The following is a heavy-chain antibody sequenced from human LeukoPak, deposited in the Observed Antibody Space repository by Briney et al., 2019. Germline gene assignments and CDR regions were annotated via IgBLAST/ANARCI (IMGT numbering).Heavy chain of an antibody. CDR2: ISGSGGST. CDR3: AKDLFHRYSSPTTYDY. Sequence: GGSLRLSCAASGVTFSSYAMSWVRQAPGKGLEWVSAISGSGGSTYYADSVKGRFTISRDNSKNTLYLQMNSLRGERPSATDRAKDLFHRYSSPTTYDYWGQGTLVTVSS. CDR1: GVTFSSYA. J-gene: IGHJ4*02. V-gene: IGHV3-23*01. D-gene: IGHD6-19*01.